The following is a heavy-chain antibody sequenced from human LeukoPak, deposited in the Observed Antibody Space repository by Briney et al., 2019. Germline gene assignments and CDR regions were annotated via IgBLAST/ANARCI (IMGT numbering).Heavy chain of an antibody. CDR2: IWYDGSNK. V-gene: IGHV3-33*01. J-gene: IGHJ3*02. CDR3: ARDWPGRYCSGGSCYSGAAFDI. CDR1: GFTFSSYG. Sequence: GGSLRLSCAVSGFTFSSYGMNWVRQAPGKGLEWVAVIWYDGSNKYYADSVKGRFTISRDNSKNTLYLQMNSLRAEDTAVYYCARDWPGRYCSGGSCYSGAAFDIWGQGTMVTVSS. D-gene: IGHD2-15*01.